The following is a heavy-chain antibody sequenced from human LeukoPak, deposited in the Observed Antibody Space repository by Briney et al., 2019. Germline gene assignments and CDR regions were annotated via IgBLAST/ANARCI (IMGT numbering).Heavy chain of an antibody. CDR3: AKPPLHGEFPYSLDY. Sequence: GGSLRLSCAASGFTFSSYAMSWVRQAPGKGLEWVSAITGSGSRTYYADSVKGRFTISRDNSKNTLYLQMNSLRAEDTAVYYCAKPPLHGEFPYSLDYWGQGTLVTVSS. D-gene: IGHD2-15*01. CDR2: ITGSGSRT. V-gene: IGHV3-23*01. J-gene: IGHJ4*02. CDR1: GFTFSSYA.